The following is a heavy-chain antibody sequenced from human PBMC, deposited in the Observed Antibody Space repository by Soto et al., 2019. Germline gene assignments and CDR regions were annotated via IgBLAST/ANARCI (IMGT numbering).Heavy chain of an antibody. Sequence: GASVKVSFKVSGYTLTELSMHWLRQAPGKGLEWMGGFDPEDGETIYAQKFQGRVTMTEDTSTDTAYMELSSLRSEDTAVYYCATDRSSSWYWFDPWGQGTLVTVSS. CDR1: GYTLTELS. J-gene: IGHJ5*02. D-gene: IGHD6-13*01. V-gene: IGHV1-24*01. CDR3: ATDRSSSWYWFDP. CDR2: FDPEDGET.